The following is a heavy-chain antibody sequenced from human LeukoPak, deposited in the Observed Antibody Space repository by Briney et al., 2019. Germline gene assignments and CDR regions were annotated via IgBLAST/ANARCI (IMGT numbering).Heavy chain of an antibody. CDR2: IYYSGST. D-gene: IGHD6-19*01. J-gene: IGHJ6*03. CDR3: ARRWGSDWSKPGYYMDV. Sequence: AETLSLTCTVSGGSISSSHYYWGWIRQPPTKGLEWIGSIYYSGSTYYNPSLKSRVTISVDTSVDTSKNQFSLKLSSVTAADTAVYYCARRWGSDWSKPGYYMDVWGKGTTVTVSS. V-gene: IGHV4-39*01. CDR1: GGSISSSHYY.